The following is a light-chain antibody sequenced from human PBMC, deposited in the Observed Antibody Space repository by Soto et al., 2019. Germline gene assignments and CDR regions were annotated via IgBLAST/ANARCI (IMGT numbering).Light chain of an antibody. CDR3: QQANSFPLT. CDR1: QSISSW. J-gene: IGKJ4*01. V-gene: IGKV1-5*03. CDR2: KAS. Sequence: DIQMTQSPSTLSASVGDRVTITCRASQSISSWLAWYQQKPVKAPKLLIDKASSLESGVPSRFSGSGSGTEYTLTISRLQPDDFATYYCQQANSFPLTFGGGTKV.